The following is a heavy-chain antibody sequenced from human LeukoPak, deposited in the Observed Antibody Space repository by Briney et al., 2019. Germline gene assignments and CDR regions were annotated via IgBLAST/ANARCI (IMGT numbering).Heavy chain of an antibody. D-gene: IGHD3-9*01. CDR3: ARDDLRYFDWLTYYYGMDV. V-gene: IGHV1-46*01. Sequence: ASVKVSCKASGYTFTSYYMHWVRQAPGQGLEWIGIINPSGGSTSYAQKFQGRVTMTRDTSTSTVYMELSSLRSEDTAVYYCARDDLRYFDWLTYYYGMDVWGQGTTVTVSS. J-gene: IGHJ6*02. CDR2: INPSGGST. CDR1: GYTFTSYY.